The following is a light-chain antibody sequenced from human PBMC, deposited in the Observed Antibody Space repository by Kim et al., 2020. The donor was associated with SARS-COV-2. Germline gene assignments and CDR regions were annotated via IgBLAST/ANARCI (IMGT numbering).Light chain of an antibody. Sequence: EMVMTQSPATLSVSPGERATLFCRASQSVRSKLAWYQQKPAQAPRVLVYDASTRATDVPGRFSGSGSGTDFTLTISSLQPEDFAVYYCQQYNSWPYTFGQGTKLEI. CDR1: QSVRSK. CDR3: QQYNSWPYT. V-gene: IGKV3-15*01. CDR2: DAS. J-gene: IGKJ2*01.